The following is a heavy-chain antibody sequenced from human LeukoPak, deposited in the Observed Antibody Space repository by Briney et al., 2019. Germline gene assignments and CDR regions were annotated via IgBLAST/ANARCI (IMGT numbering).Heavy chain of an antibody. J-gene: IGHJ3*02. CDR2: IYSGGST. CDR3: ARVSSTMILAFDI. Sequence: GGSLRLSCAASGFTVSSNYMSWVRQAPGKGLEWVSVIYSGGSTYYADSVKGRFTISRDNSKNTLYLQMNSLRAGDTAVYYCARVSSTMILAFDIWGQGTMVTVSS. CDR1: GFTVSSNY. V-gene: IGHV3-66*02. D-gene: IGHD3-22*01.